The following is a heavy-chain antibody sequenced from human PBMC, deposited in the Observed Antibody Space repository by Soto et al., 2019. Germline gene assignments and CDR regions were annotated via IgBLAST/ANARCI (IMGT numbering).Heavy chain of an antibody. CDR1: GFTFSSYG. CDR3: ARDKDYSNYESYFDY. CDR2: IWYDGSNK. D-gene: IGHD4-4*01. Sequence: SLRLSCAASGFTFSSYGMHWVRQAPGKGLEWVAVIWYDGSNKYYADSVKGRFTISRDNSKNTLYLQMNSLRAEDTAVYYCARDKDYSNYESYFDYWGQGTLVTVSS. J-gene: IGHJ4*02. V-gene: IGHV3-33*01.